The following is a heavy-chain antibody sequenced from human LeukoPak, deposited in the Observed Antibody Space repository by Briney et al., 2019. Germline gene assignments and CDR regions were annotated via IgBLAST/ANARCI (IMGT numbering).Heavy chain of an antibody. CDR2: ISGSGVST. CDR3: AKVGDYDILTGYDY. J-gene: IGHJ4*02. D-gene: IGHD3-9*01. CDR1: GFTFSSYA. Sequence: PGGSLRLSCAASGFTFSSYAMKWVRQAPGKGLEWVSAISGSGVSTYYADSMKGRFTISRDNSKNTLYLQMNSLRAEDTAVYYCAKVGDYDILTGYDYWGQGTLVTVSS. V-gene: IGHV3-23*01.